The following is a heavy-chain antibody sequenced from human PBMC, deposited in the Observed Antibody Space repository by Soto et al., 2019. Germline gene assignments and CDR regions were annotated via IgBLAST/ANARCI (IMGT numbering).Heavy chain of an antibody. V-gene: IGHV3-64D*06. J-gene: IGHJ4*02. Sequence: GGSLRLSCSASGFTFSNYPIHWVRQAPGKGLEYVSAISSDGDATYYADSVKGRFTISRDNSKNTLYLQMSSLRPEDTALYYCVKERTSFYDYWGQGTLVTVSS. D-gene: IGHD3-3*01. CDR3: VKERTSFYDY. CDR1: GFTFSNYP. CDR2: ISSDGDAT.